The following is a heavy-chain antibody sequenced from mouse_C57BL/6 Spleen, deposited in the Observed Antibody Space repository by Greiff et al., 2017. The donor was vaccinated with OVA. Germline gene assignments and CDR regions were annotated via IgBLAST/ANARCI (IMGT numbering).Heavy chain of an antibody. CDR1: GFTFSDYY. CDR3: ARRQLRHSYFDY. J-gene: IGHJ2*01. CDR2: ISNGGGST. D-gene: IGHD3-2*02. V-gene: IGHV5-12*01. Sequence: EVKLVESGGGLVQPGGSLKLSCAASGFTFSDYYMYWVRQTPEKRLEWVEYISNGGGSTYYPDTVKGRFTISRDNAKNTLYVQMSRLKSEDTAVYDCARRQLRHSYFDYWGQGTTLTVSS.